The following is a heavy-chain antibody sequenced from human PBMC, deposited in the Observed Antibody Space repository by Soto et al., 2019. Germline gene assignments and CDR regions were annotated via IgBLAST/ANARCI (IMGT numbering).Heavy chain of an antibody. CDR2: IKEDGSET. CDR1: GFTLSSYW. Sequence: EVQVVESGGGLVQPGGSLRLSCAASGFTLSSYWMTWVRQAPGKGLEWVANIKEDGSETYYVDSVKGRFTISRDNAKNSLYLQLNSLRAEDTAVYYCAREVLVWFGECLEDYYYHGMDVWGQGTTVTVSS. CDR3: AREVLVWFGECLEDYYYHGMDV. V-gene: IGHV3-7*05. D-gene: IGHD3-10*01. J-gene: IGHJ6*02.